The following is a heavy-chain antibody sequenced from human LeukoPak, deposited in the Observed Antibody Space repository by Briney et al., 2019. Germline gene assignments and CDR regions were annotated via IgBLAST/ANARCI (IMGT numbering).Heavy chain of an antibody. J-gene: IGHJ2*01. CDR2: ISYDGSIK. Sequence: GGSLRLSCAASGFTFSNYAMYWVRQAPGKGLEWVALISYDGSIKYYADSVKGRFTISRDNSKNTLYLQMNSLRAEDTAVYYCAKDRDYGDYVYFDLWGRGTLVTVSS. CDR1: GFTFSNYA. V-gene: IGHV3-30-3*01. D-gene: IGHD4-17*01. CDR3: AKDRDYGDYVYFDL.